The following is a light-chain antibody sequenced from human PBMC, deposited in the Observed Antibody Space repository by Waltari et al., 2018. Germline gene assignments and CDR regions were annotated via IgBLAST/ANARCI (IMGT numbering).Light chain of an antibody. Sequence: DIQMTQSSSSLSASVGARVTITCRASQTISDDLNWYQQQPGKAPKLLIYDASSLQNGVPSRFIGSGSWTDFTLTINSVQPEDFASYYCQQRYSLPLTFGGGTKVEIK. CDR2: DAS. CDR1: QTISDD. J-gene: IGKJ4*01. V-gene: IGKV1-39*01. CDR3: QQRYSLPLT.